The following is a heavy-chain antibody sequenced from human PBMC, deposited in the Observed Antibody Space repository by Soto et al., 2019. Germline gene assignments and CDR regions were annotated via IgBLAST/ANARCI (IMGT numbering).Heavy chain of an antibody. CDR2: ISGSGGRT. V-gene: IGHV3-23*01. J-gene: IGHJ4*02. Sequence: EVQLLESGGGLVQPGGSLRLSCAASGFTFNNYAMSWVRQAPGKGLEWVSAISGSGGRTHYADSVKGRFTISRDNSKNTLCLQMNSLRAEDTAVYYCAKLASGHYCTNGVCLLYYCDYWGQGAQVTVSS. CDR3: AKLASGHYCTNGVCLLYYCDY. CDR1: GFTFNNYA. D-gene: IGHD2-8*01.